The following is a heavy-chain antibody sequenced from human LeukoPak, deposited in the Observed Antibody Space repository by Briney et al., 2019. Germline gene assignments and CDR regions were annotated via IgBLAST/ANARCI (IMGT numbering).Heavy chain of an antibody. J-gene: IGHJ4*02. V-gene: IGHV3-11*05. CDR3: AKGVGYYYDTSGYYCDY. Sequence: GGSLRLSCAASGFTFSDYYMSWLRQAPGKGLEGVSYLSSSSSVTNYTDPVKGRFTISRDNSKNTRYLQMNSLRAEDTSVYYCAKGVGYYYDTSGYYCDYWGQGTLVTVSS. CDR2: LSSSSSVT. CDR1: GFTFSDYY. D-gene: IGHD3-22*01.